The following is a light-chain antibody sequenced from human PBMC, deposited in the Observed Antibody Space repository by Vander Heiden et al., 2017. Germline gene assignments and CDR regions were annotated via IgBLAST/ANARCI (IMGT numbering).Light chain of an antibody. CDR3: QQFNSYPSFT. Sequence: AIQLTQSPSSLSASVGDRVTITCRASQGISSALAWYQQKPGKAPKLLIYDASSLESGVPPRFSGSGSGTDFTLTISSLQPEDFATYYCQQFNSYPSFTFGQGTKLEIK. CDR1: QGISSA. J-gene: IGKJ2*01. V-gene: IGKV1-13*02. CDR2: DAS.